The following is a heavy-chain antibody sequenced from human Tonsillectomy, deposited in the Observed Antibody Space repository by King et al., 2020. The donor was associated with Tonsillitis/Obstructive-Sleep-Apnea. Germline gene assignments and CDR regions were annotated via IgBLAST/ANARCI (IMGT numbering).Heavy chain of an antibody. CDR2: ISSTGDST. Sequence: EVQLVESGGGLVQPGGSLRLSCAASGFTFSNYAMHWVRQAPGRGLEYVSAISSTGDSTYYADSVKGRFTISRDNYKNTLYLQMDSLRPEDMAVYYCARVPTARIWSKYYFDYWGQGTLVTVSS. D-gene: IGHD2-2*01. CDR3: ARVPTARIWSKYYFDY. J-gene: IGHJ4*02. V-gene: IGHV3-64*07. CDR1: GFTFSNYA.